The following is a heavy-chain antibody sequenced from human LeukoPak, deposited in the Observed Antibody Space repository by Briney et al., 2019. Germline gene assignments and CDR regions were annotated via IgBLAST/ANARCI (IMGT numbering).Heavy chain of an antibody. CDR1: GFTFSSYG. V-gene: IGHV3-30*02. J-gene: IGHJ6*03. CDR3: ARFAAGGSYYYYMDV. Sequence: GGSLRLSCAASGFTFSSYGMHWVRQAPGKGLEWVAFIRYDGSNKYYADSVKGRFTISRDNSKNTLYLQMNSLRPEDTAVYYCARFAAGGSYYYYMDVWGKGTTVTVSS. D-gene: IGHD3-10*01. CDR2: IRYDGSNK.